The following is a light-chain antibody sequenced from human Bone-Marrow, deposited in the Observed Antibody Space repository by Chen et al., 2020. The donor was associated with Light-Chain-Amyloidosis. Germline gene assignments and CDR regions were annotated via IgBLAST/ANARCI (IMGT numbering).Light chain of an antibody. J-gene: IGLJ3*02. CDR1: NIGSTS. CDR3: QVWDRSSDRPV. Sequence: YVLPQPSSVSVAPGQTATIACGGNNIGSTSVHWYQQTPGQAPLLVVYDDSGRPSGIPERLSGSNSGNTATLTISRVEAGDEADYYCQVWDRSSDRPVFGGGTKLTVL. V-gene: IGLV3-21*02. CDR2: DDS.